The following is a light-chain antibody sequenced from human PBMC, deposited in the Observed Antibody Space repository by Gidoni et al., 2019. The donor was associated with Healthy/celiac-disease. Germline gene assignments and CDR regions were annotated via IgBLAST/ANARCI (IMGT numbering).Light chain of an antibody. CDR3: QQSYSTPLT. CDR2: AAS. CDR1: QSISSS. V-gene: IGKV1-39*01. J-gene: IGKJ4*01. Sequence: DIQMTQSPSSLSASVGDRVTITCRASQSISSSLNWYQQKPGKAPKLLIYAASSLQSGVPSRFSGSGSGTDFTLTISSLQPEDFATYYCQQSYSTPLTCGGGTKVEIK.